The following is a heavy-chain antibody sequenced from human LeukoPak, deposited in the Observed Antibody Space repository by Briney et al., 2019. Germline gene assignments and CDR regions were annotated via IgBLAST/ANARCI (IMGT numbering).Heavy chain of an antibody. CDR1: GYTFTSYG. V-gene: IGHV1-18*01. D-gene: IGHD3-10*01. J-gene: IGHJ4*02. CDR2: ISAYNGNT. Sequence: GASVKVSCKASGYTFTSYGISWVRQAPGLGLEWMGWISAYNGNTNYAQKLQGRVTMTTDTSTSTAYMELRSLRSDDTAVYYCARCCTMVRGVIILPVTTFDYWGQGTLVTVSS. CDR3: ARCCTMVRGVIILPVTTFDY.